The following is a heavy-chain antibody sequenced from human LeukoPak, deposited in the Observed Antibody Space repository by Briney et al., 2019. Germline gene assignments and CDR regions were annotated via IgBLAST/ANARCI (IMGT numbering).Heavy chain of an antibody. CDR2: IYYSGSI. Sequence: GKXLEWIGYIYYSGSINYNPSLKSRVTISVDTSKNQFSLKLSSVTAADTAVYYCARDKVPGDFWGPGTLVTVSS. J-gene: IGHJ4*02. CDR3: ARDKVPGDF. V-gene: IGHV4-59*01.